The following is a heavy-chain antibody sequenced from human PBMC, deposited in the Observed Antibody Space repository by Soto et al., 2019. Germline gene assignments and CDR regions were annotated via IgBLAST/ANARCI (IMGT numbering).Heavy chain of an antibody. CDR1: GGSISSGGYY. CDR3: AREGAYYGSGSYYVNYFDY. J-gene: IGHJ4*02. D-gene: IGHD3-10*01. CDR2: IYYSGST. Sequence: TLSLTCTVSGGSISSGGYYWSWIRQHPGKGLEWIGYIYYSGSTYYNPSLKSRVTISVDTSKNQFSLQMSSVTAADTAVYYCAREGAYYGSGSYYVNYFDYWGQGPLVTVSS. V-gene: IGHV4-31*03.